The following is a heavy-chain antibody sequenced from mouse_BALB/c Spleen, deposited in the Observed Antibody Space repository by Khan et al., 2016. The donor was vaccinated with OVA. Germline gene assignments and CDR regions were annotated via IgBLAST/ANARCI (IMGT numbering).Heavy chain of an antibody. CDR1: GFTFSSFG. V-gene: IGHV5-17*02. J-gene: IGHJ1*01. CDR3: VRSGGIFHWYFDV. CDR2: ISSGSSTI. Sequence: EVMLVESGGGLVQPGGSRKLSCAASGFTFSSFGMHWIRQAPKKGLEWVAYISSGSSTIYYVDTVKGRFTISRDNPKNTMFLQMTSLRSEDTAMYYCVRSGGIFHWYFDVWGAGTSVTVSS. D-gene: IGHD3-1*01.